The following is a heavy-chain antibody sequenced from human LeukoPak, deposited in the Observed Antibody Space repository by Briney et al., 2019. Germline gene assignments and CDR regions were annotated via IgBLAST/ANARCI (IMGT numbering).Heavy chain of an antibody. V-gene: IGHV4-61*02. Sequence: PSETLSLTCTVSGGSISSGGYYWSWIRQPPGKGLEWIGRIYTSGSTNYNPSLKSRVTMSVDTSKNQFSLKLSSVTAADTAVYYCARDRGELGYSYAPPGDAFDIWGQGTMVTVSS. CDR3: ARDRGELGYSYAPPGDAFDI. CDR2: IYTSGST. D-gene: IGHD5-18*01. CDR1: GGSISSGGYY. J-gene: IGHJ3*02.